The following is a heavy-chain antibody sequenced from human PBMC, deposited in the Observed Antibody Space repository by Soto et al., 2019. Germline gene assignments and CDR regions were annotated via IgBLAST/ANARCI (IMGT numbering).Heavy chain of an antibody. Sequence: EVQVVESGGGLIQPGGSLRLSCAASGFIVSSNYMSWVRQAPGKGLEWVSVIYSGGSTYYADSVKGRFTISRDNSKNTLYLQMNSLRVEDTAVYHCAKGISSASSFDNWGQGTLVTVSS. CDR1: GFIVSSNY. CDR3: AKGISSASSFDN. CDR2: IYSGGST. V-gene: IGHV3-53*01. D-gene: IGHD3-22*01. J-gene: IGHJ4*02.